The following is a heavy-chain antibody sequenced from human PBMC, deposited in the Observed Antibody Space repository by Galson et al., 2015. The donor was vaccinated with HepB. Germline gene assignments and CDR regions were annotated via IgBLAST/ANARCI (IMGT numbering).Heavy chain of an antibody. CDR2: ISGRGETT. CDR3: AKARSVLAVRLRGDS. CDR1: GFSFSSFA. V-gene: IGHV3-23*01. Sequence: SCAASGFSFSSFAMSWVRQAPGKGLEWVSSISGRGETTHYTESVRGRFTVSRDNSKDAVYLQMNNLRVEDTAIYYCAKARSVLAVRLRGDSWGQGTLVTVSS. D-gene: IGHD6-6*01. J-gene: IGHJ4*02.